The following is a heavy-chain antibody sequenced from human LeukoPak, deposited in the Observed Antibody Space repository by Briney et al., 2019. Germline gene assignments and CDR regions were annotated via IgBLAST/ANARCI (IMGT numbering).Heavy chain of an antibody. Sequence: SETLSLTCTVSGGSISSYYWSWIRQAPGEGLESIGFIYYSGSTNQNPSLKSRVTMSVDTSKNQFFLRLSSVTAADTAVYYCASSSAMVTHSFDYWGQGTLVTVSS. CDR2: IYYSGST. D-gene: IGHD5-18*01. V-gene: IGHV4-59*08. CDR3: ASSSAMVTHSFDY. J-gene: IGHJ4*02. CDR1: GGSISSYY.